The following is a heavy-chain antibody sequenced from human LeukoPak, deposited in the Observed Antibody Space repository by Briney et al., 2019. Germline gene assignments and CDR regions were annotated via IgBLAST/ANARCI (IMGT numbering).Heavy chain of an antibody. Sequence: GGSLRLSCAASGFNFDDYAMHWARQAPGKGLEWVSLINWDGGTTYYADSVKGRFTISRDNNKDSLYLQMNSLRPEDTAFYYCAKDDSSSSWAGYFDYWGQGALVTVSS. D-gene: IGHD6-6*01. CDR2: INWDGGTT. J-gene: IGHJ4*02. CDR3: AKDDSSSSWAGYFDY. V-gene: IGHV3-43D*03. CDR1: GFNFDDYA.